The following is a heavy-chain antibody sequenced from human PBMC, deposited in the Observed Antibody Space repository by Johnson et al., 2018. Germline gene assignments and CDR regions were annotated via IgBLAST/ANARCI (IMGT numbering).Heavy chain of an antibody. CDR3: AREATSASWYGDVWTNYYYHYMDV. CDR1: GGSLNNHY. J-gene: IGHJ6*03. Sequence: QVQLQESGPGLVKPSDTLSLTCTVSGGSLNNHYWSWIRPPPGKGPEWIGYIFYSGSPTYNPSLKSRVTISVDKTKKQLSLKLTSVTAADPAVYYCAREATSASWYGDVWTNYYYHYMDVWGKGTTVTVSS. D-gene: IGHD3-10*01. CDR2: IFYSGSP. V-gene: IGHV4-59*11.